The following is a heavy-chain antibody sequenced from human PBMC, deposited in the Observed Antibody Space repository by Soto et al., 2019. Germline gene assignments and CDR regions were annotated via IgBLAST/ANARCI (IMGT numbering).Heavy chain of an antibody. Sequence: QVQLVQSGAEVKKPGASVKVSCKASGYTFTSYAMHWVRQAPGQRLEWMGWINADNTNTEYSRKFQGRLTITRDTSASTAYMELSSLRSEDTAVYYCARDHRDGSGINFDYWGQGTLVTVSS. CDR2: INADNTNT. CDR1: GYTFTSYA. CDR3: ARDHRDGSGINFDY. V-gene: IGHV1-3*01. J-gene: IGHJ4*02. D-gene: IGHD3-10*01.